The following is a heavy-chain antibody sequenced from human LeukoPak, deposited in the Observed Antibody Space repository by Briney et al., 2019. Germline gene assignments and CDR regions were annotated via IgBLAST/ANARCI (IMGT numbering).Heavy chain of an antibody. V-gene: IGHV4-59*01. CDR3: ARGDADFWSGYYARSIWFDP. CDR2: IYYSGST. CDR1: GGSISSYY. Sequence: SETLSLTCTVSGGSISSYYWSWIRQPSGKGLEWIGYIYYSGSTNYNPSLKSRVTISVDTSKNQFSLKLSSVTAADTAVYYCARGDADFWSGYYARSIWFDPWGRGTLVTVSS. D-gene: IGHD3-3*01. J-gene: IGHJ5*02.